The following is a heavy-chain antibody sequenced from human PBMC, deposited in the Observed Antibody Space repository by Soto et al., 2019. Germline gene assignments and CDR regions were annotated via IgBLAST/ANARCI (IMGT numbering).Heavy chain of an antibody. J-gene: IGHJ6*02. D-gene: IGHD2-2*03. CDR1: GCSVSSSSYS. Sequence: SETLSLTCTVSGCSVSSSSYSWGWIRQSPGKGLEWIGTIYSSENTYYNPSLLSRVTISVDTSKNEFSLRLSSVTAADTAVYYCARLNGYCISTNCHGYYGMDVWGQGTTVTVS. CDR2: IYSSENT. V-gene: IGHV4-39*01. CDR3: ARLNGYCISTNCHGYYGMDV.